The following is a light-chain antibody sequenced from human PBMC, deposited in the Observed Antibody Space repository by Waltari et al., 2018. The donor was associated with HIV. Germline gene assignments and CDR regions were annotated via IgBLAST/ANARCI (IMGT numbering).Light chain of an antibody. Sequence: EIVMTQSPVTLSVSPGERATLSCRASQNVSRNLAWYQQKPGQAPRLFVYGASIRANDIPARFSGSGSGTDFTLSISGLQSEDFAVYFCHQYGYWPLTFGPGTRV. V-gene: IGKV3-15*01. CDR2: GAS. CDR1: QNVSRN. J-gene: IGKJ3*01. CDR3: HQYGYWPLT.